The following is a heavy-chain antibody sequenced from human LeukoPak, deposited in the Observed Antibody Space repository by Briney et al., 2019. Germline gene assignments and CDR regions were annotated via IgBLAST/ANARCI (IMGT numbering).Heavy chain of an antibody. CDR2: INAGNSNT. CDR3: ARESSGWYFGDAFDI. V-gene: IGHV1-3*01. D-gene: IGHD6-19*01. Sequence: ASVKVSCKASGYTFTSYAMHWVRQAPGQRLEWMGWINAGNSNTKYSQKFQGRVTITRDTSASTAYMELSSLRSEDTAVYYCARESSGWYFGDAFDIWGQGTMVTVSS. CDR1: GYTFTSYA. J-gene: IGHJ3*02.